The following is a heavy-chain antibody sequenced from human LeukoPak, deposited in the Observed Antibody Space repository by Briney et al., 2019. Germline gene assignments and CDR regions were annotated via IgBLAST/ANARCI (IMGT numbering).Heavy chain of an antibody. CDR2: INPSGGST. J-gene: IGHJ5*02. CDR1: GYTFTSYY. D-gene: IGHD2-21*02. CDR3: ARGRGPYDYYKA. V-gene: IGHV1-46*01. Sequence: ASVKVSCKASGYTFTSYYMHWVRQAPGQGLEWMGIINPSGGSTTYAQKFQGRVTMTRDTSTSTVYMELSSLTSEDTAVYYCARGRGPYDYYKAWGQGTLVTVSS.